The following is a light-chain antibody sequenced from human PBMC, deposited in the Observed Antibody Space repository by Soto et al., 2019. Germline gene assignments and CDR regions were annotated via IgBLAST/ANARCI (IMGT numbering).Light chain of an antibody. CDR1: QSVSSN. CDR3: QQYSSWPLT. J-gene: IGKJ4*01. V-gene: IGKV3-15*01. CDR2: GAS. Sequence: EIVMTQSPATLSVSPGEGATLSCRASQSVSSNLAWYQQKPGQAPRLLIFGASTRATGIPAMFSGSGSGAEFSLTISALQSEDFAIYYCQQYSSWPLTFGGGTKVGIK.